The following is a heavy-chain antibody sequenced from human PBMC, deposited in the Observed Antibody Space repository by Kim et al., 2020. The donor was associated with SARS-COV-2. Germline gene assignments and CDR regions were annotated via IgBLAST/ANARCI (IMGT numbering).Heavy chain of an antibody. Sequence: GGSLRLSCVVSGFNFSDYYIVWIRQAPGKGLEWVSFISGSTRYKDYSDSVKGRFTISRDNAENSVYLQMNSLRVDDTAVYYCARGAVGGTTKDWFDPWGQGTLVTVSS. D-gene: IGHD1-1*01. V-gene: IGHV3-11*05. CDR3: ARGAVGGTTKDWFDP. CDR1: GFNFSDYY. J-gene: IGHJ5*02. CDR2: ISGSTRYK.